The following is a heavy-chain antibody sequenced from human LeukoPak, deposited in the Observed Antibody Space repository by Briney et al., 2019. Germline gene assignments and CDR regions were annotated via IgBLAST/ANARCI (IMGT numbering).Heavy chain of an antibody. CDR1: GYTFTSYY. CDR3: ARSSMEGGSSSWYDFNY. CDR2: INPSGGST. J-gene: IGHJ4*02. D-gene: IGHD6-13*01. V-gene: IGHV1-46*01. Sequence: ASVKVSCKASGYTFTSYYMHWVRQAPGQGLEWMGIINPSGGSTSYAQKFQGRATMTRDMSTSTVYMELSSLRSEDTAVYYCARSSMEGGSSSWYDFNYWGQGTLVTVSS.